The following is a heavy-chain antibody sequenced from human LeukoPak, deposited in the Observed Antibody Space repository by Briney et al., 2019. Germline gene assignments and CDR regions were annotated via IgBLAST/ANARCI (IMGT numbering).Heavy chain of an antibody. CDR3: ARDRDYAFDY. Sequence: GGSLRLSCAASGFTVSSNYMSWVRQAPGKGPEWVSVIYSGGSTYYADSVKGRFTISRDNSKNTLYLQMNSLRAEDTAVYYCARDRDYAFDYWGQGTLVTVSS. CDR1: GFTVSSNY. V-gene: IGHV3-53*01. CDR2: IYSGGST. D-gene: IGHD4-17*01. J-gene: IGHJ4*02.